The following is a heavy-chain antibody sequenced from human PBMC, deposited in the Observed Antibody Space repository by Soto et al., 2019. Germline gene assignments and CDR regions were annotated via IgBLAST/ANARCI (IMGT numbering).Heavy chain of an antibody. D-gene: IGHD5-12*01. V-gene: IGHV4-61*01. Sequence: SETLSLTCTVSGGSVSSGSYYWSWIRQPPGKGLEWIGYIYYSGGTNYNPSLKSRVTISVDTSKNQFSLKLSSVTAADTAVYYCATRDGYNSNAFDIWGQGTMVTVSS. CDR1: GGSVSSGSYY. CDR2: IYYSGGT. J-gene: IGHJ3*02. CDR3: ATRDGYNSNAFDI.